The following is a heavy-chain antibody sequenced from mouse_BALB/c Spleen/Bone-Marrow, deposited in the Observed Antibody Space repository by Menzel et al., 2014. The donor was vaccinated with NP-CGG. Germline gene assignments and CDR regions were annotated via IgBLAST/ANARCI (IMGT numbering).Heavy chain of an antibody. Sequence: EVNVVESGGGLVKPGGSLKLSCAASGFTFSSYAMSWVRQSPEKRLEWVAEISSGGSYTYYPDTVTGRFTISRDNAKNTLYLEMSSLRSEDTAMYYCARAVIYYDYGGGPMDYWGQGTSVTVSS. CDR3: ARAVIYYDYGGGPMDY. V-gene: IGHV5-9-4*01. CDR2: ISSGGSYT. J-gene: IGHJ4*01. CDR1: GFTFSSYA. D-gene: IGHD2-4*01.